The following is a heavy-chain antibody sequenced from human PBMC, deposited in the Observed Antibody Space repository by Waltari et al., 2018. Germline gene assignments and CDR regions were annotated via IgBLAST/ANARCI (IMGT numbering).Heavy chain of an antibody. CDR2: IKGDGSET. J-gene: IGHJ6*04. CDR1: AFTFSSDW. V-gene: IGHV3-7*01. CDR3: ARDNYYSLDV. Sequence: EVQLVESGGGLVQPGGSLRLSCAASAFTFSSDWMTWVRQAPGKGLEWVATIKGDGSETRYMDSVKGRLTISRDNAKNSLYLQMNILRIEDTGVYYCARDNYYSLDVWGKGTTVTVSS. D-gene: IGHD3-22*01.